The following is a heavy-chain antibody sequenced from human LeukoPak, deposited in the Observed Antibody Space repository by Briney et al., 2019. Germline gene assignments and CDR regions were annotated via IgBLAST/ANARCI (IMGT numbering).Heavy chain of an antibody. CDR2: IHPTGTT. D-gene: IGHD5-18*01. CDR1: CGSISSNNW. V-gene: IGHV4-4*02. CDR3: ARSVDIAMVTFDY. Sequence: PSGTLSLTCAVSCGSISSNNWWSWVRQPPGKGLEWIGEIHPTGTTKYNPSLKGRVTISLDKSKNEFSLRLNSVTAADTAVYYCARSVDIAMVTFDYWGQGTLVTVSS. J-gene: IGHJ4*02.